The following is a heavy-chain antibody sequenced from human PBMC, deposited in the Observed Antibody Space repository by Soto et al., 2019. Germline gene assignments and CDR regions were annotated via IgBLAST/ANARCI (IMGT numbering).Heavy chain of an antibody. Sequence: QVQLVQSGAELKKPGASVKVSCKASGYTFTSYALHWVRQAPGQRLEWMGWINAGNGHTKYSREFRDRLTLTMDTSASIAYMELRSLKSADTAVFYCARDFAGGLNDAFDLWGQGTMVTVSS. J-gene: IGHJ3*01. CDR3: ARDFAGGLNDAFDL. D-gene: IGHD5-12*01. V-gene: IGHV1-3*01. CDR2: INAGNGHT. CDR1: GYTFTSYA.